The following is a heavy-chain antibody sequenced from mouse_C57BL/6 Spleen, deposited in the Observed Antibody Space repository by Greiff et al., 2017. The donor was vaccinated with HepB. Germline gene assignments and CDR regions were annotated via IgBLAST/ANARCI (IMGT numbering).Heavy chain of an antibody. V-gene: IGHV1-69*01. J-gene: IGHJ2*01. Sequence: QVQLQQPGAELVMPGASVKLSCKASGYTFTSYWLHWVKQRPGQGLEWIGEIDPSDSYTNYNQKFKGKSTLTVDKSSSTAYMQLSSLTSEDSAVYYCARSYYDYDGVFDYWGQGTTLTVSS. CDR2: IDPSDSYT. CDR1: GYTFTSYW. CDR3: ARSYYDYDGVFDY. D-gene: IGHD2-4*01.